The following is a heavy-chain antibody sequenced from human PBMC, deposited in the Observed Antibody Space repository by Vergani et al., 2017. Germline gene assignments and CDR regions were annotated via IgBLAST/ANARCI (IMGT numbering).Heavy chain of an antibody. CDR3: ARQVYSSSYFFDY. CDR1: GGSISSSSYY. D-gene: IGHD6-6*01. V-gene: IGHV4-39*01. CDR2: VYYSGST. J-gene: IGHJ4*02. Sequence: QLQLQESGPGLVKPSETLSLTCTVSGGSISSSSYYWGWIRQPPGKGLEWIGSVYYSGSTYYNPSLKSRVTISVDTSKNQFSLKLRSVTAADTALYYCARQVYSSSYFFDYWGQGTLVTGSS.